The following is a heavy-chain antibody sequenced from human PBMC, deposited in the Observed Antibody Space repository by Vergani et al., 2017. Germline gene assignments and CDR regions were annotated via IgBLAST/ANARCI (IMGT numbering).Heavy chain of an antibody. CDR3: AKLPLIVGAYDAFDI. V-gene: IGHV3-30*18. D-gene: IGHD1-26*01. CDR2: LSYDGSKK. CDR1: GFTFSSYG. J-gene: IGHJ3*02. Sequence: QVQLVESGGGVVQPGRSLRLSCAASGFTFSSYGMHWVRQAPGKGLEWVAVLSYDGSKKYYADSVKGRFTISRDNSKNTLYLQMNSLRAEDTAVYYCAKLPLIVGAYDAFDIWGQGTMVTVSS.